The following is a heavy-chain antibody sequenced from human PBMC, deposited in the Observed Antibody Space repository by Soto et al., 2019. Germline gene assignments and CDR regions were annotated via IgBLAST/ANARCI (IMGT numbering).Heavy chain of an antibody. Sequence: QVQLVQSGAEVKKPGSSVKVSCKASGGTFSSYAISWVRQAPGQGLEWMGGIIPIFGTANYAQKFQGRVTITADESTSTAYMELSSLRSEDTAVYYYARFGVQLERRDAFDIWGEGTMVTVSS. D-gene: IGHD1-1*01. CDR1: GGTFSSYA. J-gene: IGHJ3*02. CDR2: IIPIFGTA. CDR3: ARFGVQLERRDAFDI. V-gene: IGHV1-69*01.